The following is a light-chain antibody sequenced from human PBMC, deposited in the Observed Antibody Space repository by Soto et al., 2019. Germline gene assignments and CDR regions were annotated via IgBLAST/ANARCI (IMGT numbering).Light chain of an antibody. Sequence: QSALTQPRSVSGSPGQSVTISCTATSSYVGGYNSISWYQQHPGKAPRLMIYDVNVRPSGVPHRFSGSRSGNTASLTISGLQAEDEADYYCCSYAGTDTHYVFGTGTKVTVL. CDR3: CSYAGTDTHYV. CDR2: DVN. J-gene: IGLJ1*01. CDR1: SSYVGGYNS. V-gene: IGLV2-11*01.